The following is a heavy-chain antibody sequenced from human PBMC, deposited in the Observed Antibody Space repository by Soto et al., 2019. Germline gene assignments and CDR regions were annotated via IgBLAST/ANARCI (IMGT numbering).Heavy chain of an antibody. CDR1: GGSISSYC. CDR3: ARADSAYDY. J-gene: IGHJ4*02. V-gene: IGHV4-59*01. D-gene: IGHD4-4*01. CDR2: IYYSGST. Sequence: SETLSLTCTVSGGSISSYCWSWIRQPPGKGLEWIGYIYYSGSTNYNPSLKSRVTISVDTSKNQFSLKLSSVTAADTAVYYCARADSAYDYWGQGTLVTVSS.